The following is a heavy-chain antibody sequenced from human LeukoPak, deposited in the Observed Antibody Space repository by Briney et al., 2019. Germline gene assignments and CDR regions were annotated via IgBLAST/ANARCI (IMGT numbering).Heavy chain of an antibody. CDR2: IYYSGST. CDR3: ARGGAYCSSTSCYLSWFDP. V-gene: IGHV4-31*03. J-gene: IGHJ5*02. Sequence: SETLSLTCTVSGGSISSGVYYWSWIRQHPGKGLEWIGYIYYSGSTYYNPSLKSRVTISVDTSKNQFSLKLSSVTAADTAVYYYARGGAYCSSTSCYLSWFDPWGQGTLVTVSS. CDR1: GGSISSGVYY. D-gene: IGHD2-2*01.